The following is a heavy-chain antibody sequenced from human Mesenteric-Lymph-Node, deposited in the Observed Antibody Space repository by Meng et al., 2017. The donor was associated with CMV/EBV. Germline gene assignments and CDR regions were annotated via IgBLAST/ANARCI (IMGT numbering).Heavy chain of an antibody. CDR3: AREGGEGTYSTFQH. V-gene: IGHV4-59*01. CDR2: IYYSGST. D-gene: IGHD1-26*01. J-gene: IGHJ1*01. Sequence: SETLSLTCAVYGGSFSGYYWSWIRQPPGKGLEWIGYIYYSGSTNYNPSLKSRVTISVDTSKNQFSLKLSSVTAADTAVYYCAREGGEGTYSTFQHWGQGTLVTVSS. CDR1: GGSFSGYY.